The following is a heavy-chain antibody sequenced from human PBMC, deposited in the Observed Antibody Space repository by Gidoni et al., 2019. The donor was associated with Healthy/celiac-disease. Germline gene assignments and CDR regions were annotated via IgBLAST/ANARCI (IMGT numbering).Heavy chain of an antibody. V-gene: IGHV4-61*02. Sequence: QVQLQESGPGLVTPSQTLSLNGTVSGGSISRGSHYWSWIRPPAGKVLEWIGRIYTSGSTNDNPSLKSRVTISVDTSKNQCSRKLSSVAAADTAGYYCAREGYNWNHPYYDYYDMDVWGKGTTVTVS. D-gene: IGHD1-20*01. CDR2: IYTSGST. J-gene: IGHJ6*03. CDR1: GGSISRGSHY. CDR3: AREGYNWNHPYYDYYDMDV.